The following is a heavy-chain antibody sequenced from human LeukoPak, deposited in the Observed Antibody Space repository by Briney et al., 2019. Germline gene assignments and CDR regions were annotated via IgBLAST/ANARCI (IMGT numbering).Heavy chain of an antibody. V-gene: IGHV4-59*01. CDR1: GGSISSYY. CDR3: ARTAVTTFGFDY. Sequence: PSETLSPTRTVSGGSISSYYWSWIRQPPGKGLEWIGYIYYSGSTNYNPSLKSRVTISVDTSKNQFSLKLSSVTAADTAVYYCARTAVTTFGFDYWGQGTLVTVSS. J-gene: IGHJ4*02. CDR2: IYYSGST. D-gene: IGHD3-16*01.